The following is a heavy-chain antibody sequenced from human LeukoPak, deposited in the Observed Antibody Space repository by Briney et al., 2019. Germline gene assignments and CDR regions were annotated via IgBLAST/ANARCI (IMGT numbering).Heavy chain of an antibody. Sequence: GRSLRLSCAASGFTFSSYGMHSVRQAPGKGLEWVAVIWYDGSNKYYADSVKGRFTITRDNSKNTLYLQMNSLRAEDTAVYYCARSYSGSYPAPFDYWGQGTLVTVSS. CDR3: ARSYSGSYPAPFDY. J-gene: IGHJ4*02. D-gene: IGHD1-26*01. V-gene: IGHV3-33*01. CDR1: GFTFSSYG. CDR2: IWYDGSNK.